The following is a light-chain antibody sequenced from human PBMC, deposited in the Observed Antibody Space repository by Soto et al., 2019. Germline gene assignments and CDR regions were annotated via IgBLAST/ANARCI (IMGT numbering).Light chain of an antibody. J-gene: IGLJ3*02. CDR2: EDT. CDR3: QAWDSSAVV. CDR1: KLGNKY. V-gene: IGLV3-1*01. Sequence: SYELTQPPSLSVSPGQTASITCSGDKLGNKYVCWYQQKPGQSPVVVIYEDTKRPSGIPERFSGSNSWNTATLTISGTQAMDEADYYCQAWDSSAVVFGGGTKLTVL.